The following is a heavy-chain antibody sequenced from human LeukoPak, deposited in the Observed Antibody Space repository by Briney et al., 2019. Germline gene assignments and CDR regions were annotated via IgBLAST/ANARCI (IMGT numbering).Heavy chain of an antibody. V-gene: IGHV3-21*01. CDR1: GFAFRSYS. J-gene: IGHJ5*02. Sequence: GGSLRLSCAASGFAFRSYSIDWVREAPRKGLEWVSSISSSSSYIYYADSLKGRLTISRDNAKNSLYLQMNSLRPENTAVYYCAREVTTAAGVDPWGQETLVTVSS. D-gene: IGHD3-22*01. CDR3: AREVTTAAGVDP. CDR2: ISSSSSYI.